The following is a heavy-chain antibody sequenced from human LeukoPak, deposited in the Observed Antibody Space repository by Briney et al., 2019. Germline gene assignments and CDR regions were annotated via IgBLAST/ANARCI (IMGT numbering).Heavy chain of an antibody. CDR1: GYTFTGYY. Sequence: ASVKVSCKASGYTFTGYYMHWVRQAPGQRLEWMGIINPSGGSTSYAQKFQGRVTMTRDTSTSTVYMELSSVRSEDTAVYYCARGTWGGATKIWGQGTLVTVSS. CDR2: INPSGGST. V-gene: IGHV1-46*01. D-gene: IGHD3-16*01. J-gene: IGHJ4*02. CDR3: ARGTWGGATKI.